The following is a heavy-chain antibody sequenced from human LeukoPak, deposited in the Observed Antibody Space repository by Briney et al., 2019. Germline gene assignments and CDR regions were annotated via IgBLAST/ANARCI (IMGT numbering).Heavy chain of an antibody. CDR1: GYTFTSYY. CDR2: INPSGGST. V-gene: IGHV1-46*01. J-gene: IGHJ4*02. D-gene: IGHD3-22*01. CDR3: ATIGQDYYDSSGYRLPFDY. Sequence: ASVTVSFKASGYTFTSYYMHWVRQATGQGLEWMGIINPSGGSTSYAQKFQGRVTMTRDTSTSTVYMELSSLRSEDTAVYYCATIGQDYYDSSGYRLPFDYWGQGTLVTVSS.